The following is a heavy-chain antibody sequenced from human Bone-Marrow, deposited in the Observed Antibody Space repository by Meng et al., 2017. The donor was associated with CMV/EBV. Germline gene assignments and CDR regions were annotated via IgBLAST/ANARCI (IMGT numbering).Heavy chain of an antibody. J-gene: IGHJ4*02. Sequence: SETLSLTCTVSGGSISSYYWSWIRQPPGKGLEWIGYIYYSGSTNYNPSLKSRVTISVDTSKNQFSLKLSSVTAADTAVYYCAREIGTYYDFWSGYYLDYWGQGTLVTVSS. CDR3: AREIGTYYDFWSGYYLDY. V-gene: IGHV4-59*01. D-gene: IGHD3-3*01. CDR2: IYYSGST. CDR1: GGSISSYY.